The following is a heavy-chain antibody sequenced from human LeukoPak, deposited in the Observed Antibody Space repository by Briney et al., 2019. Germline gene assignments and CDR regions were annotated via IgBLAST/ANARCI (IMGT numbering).Heavy chain of an antibody. D-gene: IGHD3-3*01. J-gene: IGHJ4*02. CDR3: AKVLSGRTYYFDS. CDR1: GFTFSSYG. Sequence: GGSLRLSCAASGFTFSSYGMHWVRQAPGKGLEWVAFIRYDGSNKYYADSVKGRFTISRDISKNTVYLQMNSLRAEDTALYYCAKVLSGRTYYFDSWGQGTLVTVSS. V-gene: IGHV3-30*02. CDR2: IRYDGSNK.